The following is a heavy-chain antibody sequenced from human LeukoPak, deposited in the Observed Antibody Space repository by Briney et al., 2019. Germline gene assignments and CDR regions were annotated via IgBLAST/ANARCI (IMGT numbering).Heavy chain of an antibody. V-gene: IGHV4-61*01. D-gene: IGHD3-10*01. CDR2: IYHSGST. Sequence: SETLSLTCTVSGGSISSGSYYWSWIRQSPGKGLEWIGYIYHSGSTKYNPSLKSRVTISVDTSKKQFSLKLSSVTAADTAVYYCARDGYGGVDYWGQGTLVTVSS. CDR3: ARDGYGGVDY. J-gene: IGHJ4*02. CDR1: GGSISSGSYY.